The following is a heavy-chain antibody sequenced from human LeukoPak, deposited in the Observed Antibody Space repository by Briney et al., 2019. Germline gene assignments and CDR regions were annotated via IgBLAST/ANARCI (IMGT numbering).Heavy chain of an antibody. CDR3: ARAGYSGYGDY. J-gene: IGHJ4*02. Sequence: GGSLRLSCAASGFTFSSYSMNWVRQAPGKGWGWVSSISSSSSYIYYADSVKGRFTISRDNAKNSLYLQMNSLRAEDTAVYYCARAGYSGYGDYWGQGTLVTVSS. CDR2: ISSSSSYI. D-gene: IGHD5-12*01. CDR1: GFTFSSYS. V-gene: IGHV3-21*01.